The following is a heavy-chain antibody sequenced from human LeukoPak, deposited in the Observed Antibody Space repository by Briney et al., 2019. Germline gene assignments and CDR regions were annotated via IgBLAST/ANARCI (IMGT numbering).Heavy chain of an antibody. CDR3: ARDRSGGSCYPGYYYYGMDV. CDR2: ISYDGSNK. J-gene: IGHJ6*02. V-gene: IGHV3-30-3*01. Sequence: PGGSLRLSCAASAFTISSYAMHWVRQAPGKGLEWAAVISYDGSNKYYADSVKGRFTISRDNSKNTLYLQMNSLRAEDTAVYYCARDRSGGSCYPGYYYYGMDVWGQGTTVTVSS. CDR1: AFTISSYA. D-gene: IGHD2-15*01.